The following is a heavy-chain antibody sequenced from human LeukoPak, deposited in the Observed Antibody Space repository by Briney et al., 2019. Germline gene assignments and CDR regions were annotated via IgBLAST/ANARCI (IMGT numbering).Heavy chain of an antibody. Sequence: SGTLSLTCDVSGGSIDITNYWSWVRQAPGKGLEWIGEISHSGTTNYNPSLRSRVAMSLDRDNNQFSLSLRSVTAADTAVYYCARDEIGAGNIAAAGSDYWGQGTLVTVSS. D-gene: IGHD6-13*01. CDR3: ARDEIGAGNIAAAGSDY. CDR2: ISHSGTT. CDR1: GGSIDITNY. J-gene: IGHJ4*02. V-gene: IGHV4-4*02.